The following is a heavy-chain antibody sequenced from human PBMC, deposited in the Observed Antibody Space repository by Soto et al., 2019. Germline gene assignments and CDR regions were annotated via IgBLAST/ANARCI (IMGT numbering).Heavy chain of an antibody. Sequence: SETLSLTCAVYGGSFSGYYWSWIRQPPGKGLEWIGEINHSGSTNYNPSLKSRVTISVDTSKNQFSLKLSSVTAADTAVYYCARGIWGYSYVDYWGQGTLVTVSS. CDR3: ARGIWGYSYVDY. CDR1: GGSFSGYY. CDR2: INHSGST. D-gene: IGHD5-18*01. J-gene: IGHJ4*02. V-gene: IGHV4-34*01.